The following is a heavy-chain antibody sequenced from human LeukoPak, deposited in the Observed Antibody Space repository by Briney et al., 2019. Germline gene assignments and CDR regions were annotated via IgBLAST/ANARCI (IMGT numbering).Heavy chain of an antibody. CDR2: INPNSGKT. Sequence: GASLKVSCKASGYTLTSHDINWVRQAPGEGLEWMGWINPNSGKTGFAQKFQGRVTLTRNTSISTAYMELSRLRSEDTAVYYCARIGGDFFYYYMDVWGKGTTVTVSS. J-gene: IGHJ6*03. V-gene: IGHV1-8*01. CDR3: ARIGGDFFYYYMDV. CDR1: GYTLTSHD. D-gene: IGHD3-10*01.